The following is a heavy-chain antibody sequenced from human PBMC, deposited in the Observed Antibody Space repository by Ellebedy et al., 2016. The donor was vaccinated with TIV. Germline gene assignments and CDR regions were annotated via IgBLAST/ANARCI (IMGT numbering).Heavy chain of an antibody. D-gene: IGHD5-18*01. CDR3: AREGYGSPLDY. J-gene: IGHJ4*02. CDR1: GFTVSSNY. V-gene: IGHV3-66*01. CDR2: IYSGGST. Sequence: GESLKISCAASGFTVSSNYMSWVRQAPGKGLEWVSVIYSGGSTYYADSVKGRFTISRDNSKNTLYLQMNSLRAEDTAVYYCAREGYGSPLDYWGQGTLVTVSS.